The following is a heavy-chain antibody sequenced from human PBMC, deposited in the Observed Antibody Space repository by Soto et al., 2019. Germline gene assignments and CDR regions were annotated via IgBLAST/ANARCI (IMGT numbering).Heavy chain of an antibody. CDR1: GFTFSSYG. V-gene: IGHV3-33*01. J-gene: IGHJ6*04. Sequence: GGSLRLSCAASGFTFSSYGMHWVRQAPGKGLDWVAVIWYDGSNKYYADSVKGRFTISRDNSKKTLYLQMNSLRAEDTAVYYCAGDSGQYSSSSSDVWGKGTTVTVSS. CDR2: IWYDGSNK. D-gene: IGHD6-6*01. CDR3: AGDSGQYSSSSSDV.